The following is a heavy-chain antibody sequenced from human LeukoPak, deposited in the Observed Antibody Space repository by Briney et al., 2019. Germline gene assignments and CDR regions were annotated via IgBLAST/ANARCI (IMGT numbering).Heavy chain of an antibody. CDR3: ARHYGDYYYYYGMDV. CDR2: IIPILGIA. Sequence: GASVKVSCKASGGTFSSYAISWVRQAPGQGLEWMGRIIPILGIANYAQKFQGRVTITADKSTSTAYMELSSLRSEDTAVCYCARHYGDYYYYYGMDVWGQGTTVTVSS. V-gene: IGHV1-69*04. J-gene: IGHJ6*02. CDR1: GGTFSSYA. D-gene: IGHD4-17*01.